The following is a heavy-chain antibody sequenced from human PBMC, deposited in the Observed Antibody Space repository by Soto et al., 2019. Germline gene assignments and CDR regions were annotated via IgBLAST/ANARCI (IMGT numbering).Heavy chain of an antibody. Sequence: VGSLRLSCATSGFTFSDYYMTWIRQAPGKGLEWVSYISHSGTTIHYADSVKGRFTVSRDNAQNSLYLQMNSLRAEDTAVYYCAADPYYYASSYWGQGTLVTVSS. CDR3: AADPYYYASSY. J-gene: IGHJ4*02. D-gene: IGHD3-10*01. CDR2: ISHSGTTI. CDR1: GFTFSDYY. V-gene: IGHV3-11*01.